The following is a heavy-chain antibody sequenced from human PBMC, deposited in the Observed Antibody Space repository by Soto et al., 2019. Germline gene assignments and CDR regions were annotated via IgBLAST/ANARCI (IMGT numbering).Heavy chain of an antibody. D-gene: IGHD2-2*01. V-gene: IGHV3-23*01. Sequence: PGGSLRLSCAASEFTFSSYAMSWVRQAPGKGLEWVTAISGSGGSTDYADSVKGRFTISRDNSMNTLFLQMNSLRAEDTAVFYCAKEKISTSRCNWFYPWGQGTLVTVSS. J-gene: IGHJ5*02. CDR1: EFTFSSYA. CDR2: ISGSGGST. CDR3: AKEKISTSRCNWFYP.